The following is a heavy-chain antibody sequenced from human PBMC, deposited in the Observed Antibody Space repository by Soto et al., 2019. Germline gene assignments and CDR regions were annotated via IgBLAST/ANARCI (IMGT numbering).Heavy chain of an antibody. CDR2: IDPSDSDT. Sequence: ESLKVSCKGSGHSFSTYCSIWVRQMPGKGLEWMGRIDPSDSDTNYSPSFQGHVTISADKSISTAYLQWSSLKASDTAMYYCARRSIAAAGQMNGMDGWGQGTTGTVSS. J-gene: IGHJ6*02. CDR3: ARRSIAAAGQMNGMDG. D-gene: IGHD6-13*01. V-gene: IGHV5-10-1*01. CDR1: GHSFSTYC.